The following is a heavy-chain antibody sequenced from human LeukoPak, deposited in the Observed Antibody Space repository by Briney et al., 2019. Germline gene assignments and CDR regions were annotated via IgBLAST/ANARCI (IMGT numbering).Heavy chain of an antibody. CDR3: ARGRELRFLEWLLSTNNYYYYYMDV. V-gene: IGHV1-46*01. Sequence: ASVKVSCKASGYTFTSYYMHWVRQAPGQGLEWMGIINPSGGSTSYAQKFQGRVTMTRDMSTSTVYMELSSLRSEDTAVYYCARGRELRFLEWLLSTNNYYYYYMDVWGKGTTVTVSS. CDR2: INPSGGST. J-gene: IGHJ6*03. D-gene: IGHD3-3*01. CDR1: GYTFTSYY.